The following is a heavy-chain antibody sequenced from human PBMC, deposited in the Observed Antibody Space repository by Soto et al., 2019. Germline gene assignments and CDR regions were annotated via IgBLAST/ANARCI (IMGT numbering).Heavy chain of an antibody. J-gene: IGHJ4*02. CDR1: GFPFSSYW. V-gene: IGHV3-7*01. CDR3: ARDTPMGNN. Sequence: PGGSLRLSCASSGFPFSSYWMNWVRQAPGKGLEWVANIKQDGTEKYYVDSVKGRFTISRDNAKNSLYLQMNSLRAEDTALYYCARDTPMGNNWGQGTLVTVSS. CDR2: IKQDGTEK. D-gene: IGHD3-10*01.